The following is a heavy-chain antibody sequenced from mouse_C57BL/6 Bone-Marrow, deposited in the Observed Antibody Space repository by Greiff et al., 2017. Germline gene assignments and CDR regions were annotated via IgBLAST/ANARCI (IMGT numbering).Heavy chain of an antibody. CDR1: GYSITSGYY. CDR3: ARRIYDYYAMDY. J-gene: IGHJ4*01. Sequence: EVKLQESGPGLVKPSQSLSLTCSVTGYSITSGYYWNWIRQLPGNKLEWMGYISYDGSNNYNPSLKNRISITRDTSKNQFFLKLNSVTTEDTATYYCARRIYDYYAMDYWGQGTSVTVSS. V-gene: IGHV3-6*01. CDR2: ISYDGSN. D-gene: IGHD2-3*01.